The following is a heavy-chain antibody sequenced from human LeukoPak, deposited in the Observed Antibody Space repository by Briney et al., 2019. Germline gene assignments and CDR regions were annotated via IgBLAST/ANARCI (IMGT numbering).Heavy chain of an antibody. Sequence: SETLSLTCTVSGGSISSYYWSWIRRPPGKGLEWIGYIYYSGSTNYNPSLKSRVTISVDTSKNQFSLKLSSVTAADTAVYYCAGSARITMVRGARGNYFDYWGQGTLVTVSS. CDR1: GGSISSYY. CDR3: AGSARITMVRGARGNYFDY. D-gene: IGHD3-10*01. J-gene: IGHJ4*02. CDR2: IYYSGST. V-gene: IGHV4-59*08.